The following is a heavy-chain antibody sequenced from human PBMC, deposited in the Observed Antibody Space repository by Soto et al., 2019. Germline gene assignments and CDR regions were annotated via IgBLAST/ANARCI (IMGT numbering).Heavy chain of an antibody. V-gene: IGHV1-69*13. D-gene: IGHD5-12*01. CDR2: IIPIFGTA. CDR1: GGTFSSYA. J-gene: IGHJ5*02. Sequence: SVKVSCKASGGTFSSYAISWVRQAPGQGLEWMGGIIPIFGTANYAQKFQGRVTITADESTSTAYMELSSLRSEDTAVYYCASDVEMATTPSNWFDPWGQGTLVTVSS. CDR3: ASDVEMATTPSNWFDP.